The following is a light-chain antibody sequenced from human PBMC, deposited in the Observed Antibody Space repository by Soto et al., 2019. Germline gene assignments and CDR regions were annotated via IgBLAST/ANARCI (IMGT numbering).Light chain of an antibody. CDR1: HDITNY. Sequence: DIQMTQSPSSLSASVGDRVTITCQASHDITNYLNWYQQKPGKGPRLLIYGASNLETGVPSRFSGSGFGTEFTLTISSLQPDDFATYYCQQYNSVSLLTFGGGTKVEIK. CDR2: GAS. J-gene: IGKJ4*01. V-gene: IGKV1-33*01. CDR3: QQYNSVSLLT.